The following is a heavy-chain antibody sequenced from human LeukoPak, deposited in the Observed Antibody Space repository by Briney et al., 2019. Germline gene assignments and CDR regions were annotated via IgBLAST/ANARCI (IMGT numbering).Heavy chain of an antibody. CDR1: GGSISSSSYY. V-gene: IGHV4-39*07. Sequence: SETLSLTCTVSGGSISSSSYYWGWIRQPPGKGLEWIGSIYYSGSTYYNPSLKSRVTISVDTSKNQFSLKLSSVTAADTAVYYCAKGGLVAGTAFDIWGQGTMVTVSS. D-gene: IGHD6-19*01. CDR2: IYYSGST. J-gene: IGHJ3*02. CDR3: AKGGLVAGTAFDI.